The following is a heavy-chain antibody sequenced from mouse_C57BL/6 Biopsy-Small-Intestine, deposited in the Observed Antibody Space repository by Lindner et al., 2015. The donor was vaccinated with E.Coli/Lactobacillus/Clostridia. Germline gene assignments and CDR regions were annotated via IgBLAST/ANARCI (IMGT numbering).Heavy chain of an antibody. J-gene: IGHJ3*01. D-gene: IGHD3-1*01. Sequence: SVKVSCKASGGSFSTYVISWVRQAPGQGLEWMGGIIPIFSTTNYAQKFQGRVTITADESTSTAYMELSSLRSEDTAAYYCARDPGLPNAFDIWGQGTMVTVSS. CDR2: IIPIFSTT. CDR3: ARDPGLPNAFDI. V-gene: IGHV1-81*01. CDR1: GGSFSTYV.